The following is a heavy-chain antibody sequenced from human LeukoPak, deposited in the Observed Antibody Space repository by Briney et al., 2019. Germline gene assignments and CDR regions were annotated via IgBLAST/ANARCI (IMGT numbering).Heavy chain of an antibody. D-gene: IGHD6-19*01. CDR1: GGSISSGDYY. CDR3: ARHSLVMQWLGGDY. Sequence: SETLSLTCTVSGGSISSGDYYWSWIRQPPGKGLEWIGYIYYSGSTYYNPSLKSRVTISVDTSKNQFSLKLSSVTAADTAVYYCARHSLVMQWLGGDYWGQGTLVTVSS. CDR2: IYYSGST. V-gene: IGHV4-30-4*08. J-gene: IGHJ4*02.